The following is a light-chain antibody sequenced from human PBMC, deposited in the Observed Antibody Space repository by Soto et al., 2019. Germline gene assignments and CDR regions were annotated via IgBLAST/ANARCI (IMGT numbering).Light chain of an antibody. V-gene: IGKV1-39*01. J-gene: IGKJ1*01. CDR2: DAS. CDR3: QQSYSTPCT. CDR1: QTINTR. Sequence: DIQMTQSPSTLSSSVGDRVTITCRATQTINTRLAWYQQKPGKAPKLLIYDASSLESGVPSRFSGSGSGTDFTLTISSLQPEDFATYYCQQSYSTPCTFGQGTKVDIK.